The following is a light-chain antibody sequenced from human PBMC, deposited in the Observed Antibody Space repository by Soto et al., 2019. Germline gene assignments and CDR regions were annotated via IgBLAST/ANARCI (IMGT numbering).Light chain of an antibody. CDR2: RTS. V-gene: IGKV3D-20*02. CDR3: HHRGNGIT. J-gene: IGKJ5*01. Sequence: EIVLTQSPGALSLSPGERATLSCRASQSVSSTYLAWYQPKPGQAPRLLIYRTSTRATGIPDRFSGSGSGTDFTLTISSLEPEDFAVYYCHHRGNGITFGQGTRLEIK. CDR1: QSVSSTY.